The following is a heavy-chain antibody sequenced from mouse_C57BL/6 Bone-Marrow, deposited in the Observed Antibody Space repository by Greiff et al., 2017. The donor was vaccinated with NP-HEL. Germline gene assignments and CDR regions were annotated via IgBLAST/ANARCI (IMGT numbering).Heavy chain of an antibody. CDR3: ARFHDYDYFDY. V-gene: IGHV1-22*01. CDR1: GYTFTDYN. J-gene: IGHJ2*01. D-gene: IGHD2-4*01. Sequence: EVQLQQSGPELVKPGASVKMSCKASGYTFTDYNMHWVKQSPGKSLEWIGYINPNNGGTSYNQKFKGKATLTVNKSSSTAYMELRSLTSEDSAVYYCARFHDYDYFDYWGQGTTLTVSS. CDR2: INPNNGGT.